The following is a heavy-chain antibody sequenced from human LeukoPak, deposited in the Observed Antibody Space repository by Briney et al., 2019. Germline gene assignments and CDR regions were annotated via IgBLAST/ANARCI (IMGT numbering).Heavy chain of an antibody. Sequence: GGTLRLSCAASGFTFSNYGMSWVRQAPGKGLEWVANIKQDGSEKYYVDSVKGRFTISRDNAKNSLYLQMNSLRAEDTAVYYCARDLSGYSGYDLYYYYYMDVWGKGTTVTVSS. CDR3: ARDLSGYSGYDLYYYYYMDV. D-gene: IGHD5-12*01. J-gene: IGHJ6*03. CDR2: IKQDGSEK. CDR1: GFTFSNYG. V-gene: IGHV3-7*01.